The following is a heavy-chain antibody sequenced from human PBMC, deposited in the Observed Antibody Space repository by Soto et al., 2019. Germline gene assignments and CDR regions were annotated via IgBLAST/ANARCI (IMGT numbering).Heavy chain of an antibody. Sequence: QVQLLESGPGLVKPSQTLSLTCTVSGGSISSGGYYWSWVRQHPGKGLEWIGYVYHSGSTYNNPSLKSRVTISVDTSKNQFSLKLSSVTAADTAVYYCASLSAGYYYDSSGYYFDYWVQGTLVTVSS. CDR3: ASLSAGYYYDSSGYYFDY. CDR2: VYHSGST. D-gene: IGHD3-22*01. J-gene: IGHJ4*02. V-gene: IGHV4-31*03. CDR1: GGSISSGGYY.